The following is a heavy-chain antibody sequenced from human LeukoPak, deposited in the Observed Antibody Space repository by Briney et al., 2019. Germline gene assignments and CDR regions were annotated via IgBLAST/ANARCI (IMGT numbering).Heavy chain of an antibody. J-gene: IGHJ3*02. CDR1: GFTFSSYG. Sequence: LPGGSLRLSCAASGFTFSSYGMHWVRQAPGKGLEWVAFILYDGSNKYYADSVKGRFTISRDNSKNTLYLQMNSLRAEDTVVYYCAKAGYCSSTSCPDAFDIWGQGTMVTVSS. CDR2: ILYDGSNK. D-gene: IGHD2-2*01. CDR3: AKAGYCSSTSCPDAFDI. V-gene: IGHV3-30*02.